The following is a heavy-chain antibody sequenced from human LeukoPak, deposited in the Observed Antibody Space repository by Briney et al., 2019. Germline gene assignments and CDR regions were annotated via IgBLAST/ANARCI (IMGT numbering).Heavy chain of an antibody. CDR1: GFTFSSYA. V-gene: IGHV3-23*01. D-gene: IGHD1-1*01. CDR2: ISGSGGST. J-gene: IGHJ4*02. Sequence: PGGSLRLSCAASGFTFSSYAMSWVRQAPGKGLEWVSAISGSGGSTYYADSVKGRFTISRDNSKNTLYLQMNSLRAEDTAVYYCAKDRGQRYNWNDGARYWGQGTLVTVSS. CDR3: AKDRGQRYNWNDGARY.